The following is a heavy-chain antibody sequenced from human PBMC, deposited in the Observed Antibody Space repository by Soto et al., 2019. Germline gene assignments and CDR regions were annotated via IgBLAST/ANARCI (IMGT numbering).Heavy chain of an antibody. CDR3: ARGWEGYFDY. V-gene: IGHV3-7*03. J-gene: IGHJ4*02. Sequence: EMQLVESGGGLVQPGGSLRLSCAVSGFTFSSYWMGWVRQAPGTGLEWVANINRDGSEKHYVDSVEGRFTISRDNAKNSLYLHINSLRVDDTAVYYCARGWEGYFDYWGQGTLVTVSS. CDR2: INRDGSEK. D-gene: IGHD1-26*01. CDR1: GFTFSSYW.